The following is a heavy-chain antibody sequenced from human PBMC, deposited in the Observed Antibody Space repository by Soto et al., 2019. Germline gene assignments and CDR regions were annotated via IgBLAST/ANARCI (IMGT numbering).Heavy chain of an antibody. Sequence: PSETLSLTCTVSGGSISSYYWSWIRQPPGKGLEWIGYIYYSGSTNYNPSLKSRVTISVDTSKNQFSLKLSSVTAADTAVYYCARQTSGWYVFDYWGQGTLVTVSS. V-gene: IGHV4-59*08. CDR2: IYYSGST. D-gene: IGHD6-19*01. CDR3: ARQTSGWYVFDY. CDR1: GGSISSYY. J-gene: IGHJ4*02.